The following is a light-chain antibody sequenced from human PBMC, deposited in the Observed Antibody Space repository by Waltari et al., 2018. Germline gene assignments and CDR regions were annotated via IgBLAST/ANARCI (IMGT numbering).Light chain of an antibody. Sequence: QLVLTQSPSASASLGASVKLTCTLSSGHSTYAIAWHQQQPEKGPRYLMTLNSDGTYTKGDGIPDRFAVSSSGAERYLTISSLQSEDAADYYCQAWGTGIVFGTGTKVTVL. V-gene: IGLV4-69*01. CDR2: LNSDGTY. CDR1: SGHSTYA. CDR3: QAWGTGIV. J-gene: IGLJ1*01.